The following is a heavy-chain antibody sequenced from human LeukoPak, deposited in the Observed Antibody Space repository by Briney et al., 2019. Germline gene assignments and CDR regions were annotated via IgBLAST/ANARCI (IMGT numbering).Heavy chain of an antibody. J-gene: IGHJ4*02. CDR2: MNPNSGNT. Sequence: NXVXQXXGXXXEWMGWMNPNSGNTGYAQKFQGRVTMTRNTSISTAYMELSSLRSEDTAVYYCARDFDWLLSTDYWGQGTLVTVSS. D-gene: IGHD3-9*01. V-gene: IGHV1-8*01. CDR3: ARDFDWLLSTDY.